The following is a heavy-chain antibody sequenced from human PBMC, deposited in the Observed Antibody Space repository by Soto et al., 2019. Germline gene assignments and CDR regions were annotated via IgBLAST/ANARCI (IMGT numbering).Heavy chain of an antibody. Sequence: QVQLQESGPGLVKPSETLSLTCTVSGCSISSYYWSWIGQPPGKGLEWIGYIYYSGSTNYNPSLKSRVTISVDTSKNQFSLKLSSVTAADTAVYYCARGWGKVYFDYWGQGTLVTVSS. CDR1: GCSISSYY. J-gene: IGHJ4*02. D-gene: IGHD7-27*01. CDR3: ARGWGKVYFDY. CDR2: IYYSGST. V-gene: IGHV4-59*01.